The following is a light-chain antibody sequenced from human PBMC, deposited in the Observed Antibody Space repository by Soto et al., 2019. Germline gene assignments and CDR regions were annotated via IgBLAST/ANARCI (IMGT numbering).Light chain of an antibody. CDR2: DAS. J-gene: IGKJ3*01. V-gene: IGKV3-11*01. CDR1: QSVSSY. Sequence: EIVLTQSPATLSLSPGERATLSCRASQSVSSYLAWYQQKPGQAPRHLIYDASNRATCIPARFSGSGSGTDFTLTISSLEPEDFAVYYCQQRSNGITFGPGTKVDIK. CDR3: QQRSNGIT.